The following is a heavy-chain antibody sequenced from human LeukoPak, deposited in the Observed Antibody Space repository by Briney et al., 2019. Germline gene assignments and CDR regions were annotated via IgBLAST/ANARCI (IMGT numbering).Heavy chain of an antibody. Sequence: GGSLRLSCAASGFTFSAYWMNWVRQAPGKGLMWVSRINSDENSISYADSVKGRFSISRDNANGRLYLQMNSLRPEDTAVYYCVRGAPLDFWGQGIPVTVSS. J-gene: IGHJ4*02. CDR2: INSDENSI. CDR1: GFTFSAYW. CDR3: VRGAPLDF. V-gene: IGHV3-74*03.